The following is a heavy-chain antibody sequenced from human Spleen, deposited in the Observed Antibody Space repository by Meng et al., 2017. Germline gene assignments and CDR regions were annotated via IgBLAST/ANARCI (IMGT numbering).Heavy chain of an antibody. V-gene: IGHV4-34*01. CDR3: ASVELSTVTRLDY. CDR2: INHRGST. CDR1: GGSFSGYY. Sequence: QVQLQQWGAGLLKPSETLSLTCAVYGGSFSGYYWTWIRQPPGKGLEWIGEINHRGSTVYNPSLKSRVTISIDTSKNQFFLKLTSVTAADTAVYYCASVELSTVTRLDYWGQGTLVPSPQ. D-gene: IGHD4-17*01. J-gene: IGHJ4*02.